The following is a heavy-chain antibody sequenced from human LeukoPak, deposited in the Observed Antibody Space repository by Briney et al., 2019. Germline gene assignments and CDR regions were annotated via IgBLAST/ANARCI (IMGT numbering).Heavy chain of an antibody. D-gene: IGHD3-22*01. CDR1: GFTLSSYC. V-gene: IGHV3-33*06. J-gene: IGHJ4*02. Sequence: GGSLRLSCAASGFTLSSYCMSWVRQAPGKGLEWVAVIWYDGSNKYYADSAKGRFTISRDNSKNTQYLQMNSLRAEDTALYYSAKEPYDCSGYYFFSTDYWREGTLVSVSS. CDR3: AKEPYDCSGYYFFSTDY. CDR2: IWYDGSNK.